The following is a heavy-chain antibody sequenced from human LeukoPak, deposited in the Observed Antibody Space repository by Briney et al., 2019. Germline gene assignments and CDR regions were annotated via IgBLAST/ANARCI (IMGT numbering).Heavy chain of an antibody. J-gene: IGHJ4*02. CDR1: GGSISSGGYY. CDR2: IYYSGST. D-gene: IGHD4-11*01. V-gene: IGHV4-31*03. CDR3: ARDPIYSNYFDY. Sequence: SETLSLTCTVSGGSISSGGYYWSWIRQHPGKGLEWIGYIYYSGSTYYNPSLKSRVTISVDTSKNQFSLKLSSVTAADTAVYYCARDPIYSNYFDYWGQETLVTVSS.